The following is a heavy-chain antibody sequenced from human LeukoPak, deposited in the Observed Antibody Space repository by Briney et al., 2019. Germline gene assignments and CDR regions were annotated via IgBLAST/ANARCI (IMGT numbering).Heavy chain of an antibody. V-gene: IGHV4-38-2*02. J-gene: IGHJ4*02. D-gene: IGHD6-13*01. CDR2: VYHSGST. Sequence: SETLSLTCSVSGYSISYGYFWAWIRQPPGKGLEWIGSVYHSGSTHYTPSFKSRVTISLDTSKNHFSLKLTSVTAADTAVYFCASLTRDGYHFEWWGRGTLVTVSS. CDR3: ASLTRDGYHFEW. CDR1: GYSISYGYF.